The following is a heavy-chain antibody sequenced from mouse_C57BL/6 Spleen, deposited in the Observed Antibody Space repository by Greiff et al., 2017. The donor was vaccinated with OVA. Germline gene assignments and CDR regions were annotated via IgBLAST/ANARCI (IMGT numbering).Heavy chain of an antibody. CDR1: GFTFSSYA. J-gene: IGHJ3*01. D-gene: IGHD1-1*01. CDR3: AREGGDYYDSSYWFAY. Sequence: EVQLQESGGGLVKPGGSLKLSCAASGFTFSSYAMSWVRQTPEKRLEWVATISDGGSYTYYPDNVKGRFTISRDNAKNHLYLQRSHLKSEDTAMYYCAREGGDYYDSSYWFAYWGQGTLVTVSA. CDR2: ISDGGSYT. V-gene: IGHV5-4*01.